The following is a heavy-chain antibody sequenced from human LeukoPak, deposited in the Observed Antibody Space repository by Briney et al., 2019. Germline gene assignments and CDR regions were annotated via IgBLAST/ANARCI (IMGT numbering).Heavy chain of an antibody. CDR2: IYYTGST. D-gene: IGHD5-12*01. CDR1: GDSLRSYY. CDR3: TSHGSSGHDPLT. Sequence: SETLSLTCTVSGDSLRSYYWNWIRRPPGKGLEWIGYIYYTGSTRYNPSLKSRVTISLDTSKSQFSLRLTSVTAADTAVYYCTSHGSSGHDPLTWGQGTLVTVSS. J-gene: IGHJ4*01. V-gene: IGHV4-59*08.